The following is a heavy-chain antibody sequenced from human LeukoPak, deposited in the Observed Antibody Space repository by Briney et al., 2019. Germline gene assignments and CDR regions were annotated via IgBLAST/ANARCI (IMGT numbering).Heavy chain of an antibody. CDR3: ARGKRSSGWYPDDAFDI. Sequence: ASVKVSCKASGYTFTSYYMHWVRQAPGQGLEWMGIINPSGGSTSYAQKFQGRVTMTRDMSTSTVYMELSSLRSEDTAVYYCARGKRSSGWYPDDAFDIWGQGTLVTVSS. V-gene: IGHV1-46*01. D-gene: IGHD6-19*01. CDR2: INPSGGST. J-gene: IGHJ3*02. CDR1: GYTFTSYY.